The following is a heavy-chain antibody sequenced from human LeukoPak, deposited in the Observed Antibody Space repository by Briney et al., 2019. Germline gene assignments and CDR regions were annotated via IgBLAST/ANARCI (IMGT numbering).Heavy chain of an antibody. CDR3: ARGGGPFDY. CDR1: GFSHTYW. CDR2: IQQYGTEK. V-gene: IGHV3-7*01. Sequence: GGSLRLSCVASGFSHTYWMSWVRQAPGKGLEWVANIQQYGTEKHYVDSVKGRFTIARDNAKNSLYLHMNSLRVEDTAVYYCARGGGPFDYWGQGTLVTVSS. J-gene: IGHJ4*02. D-gene: IGHD3-16*01.